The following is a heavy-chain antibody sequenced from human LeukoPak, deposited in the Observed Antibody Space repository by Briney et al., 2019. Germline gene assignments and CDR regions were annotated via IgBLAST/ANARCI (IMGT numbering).Heavy chain of an antibody. CDR1: GGSFSGYY. CDR2: INHSGST. J-gene: IGHJ4*02. Sequence: SETLSLTCAVYGGSFSGYYWNWIRQAPGKGLEWIGEINHSGSTNYNPSLKSRVTISVDTSKSQFSLKLSSVTAADTAVYYCARGPDCSSTSCAVDYWGQGTLVTVSS. V-gene: IGHV4-34*01. D-gene: IGHD2-2*01. CDR3: ARGPDCSSTSCAVDY.